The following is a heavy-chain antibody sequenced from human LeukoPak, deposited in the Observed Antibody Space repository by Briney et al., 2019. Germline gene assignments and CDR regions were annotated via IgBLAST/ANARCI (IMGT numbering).Heavy chain of an antibody. CDR1: GYTFTSYG. Sequence: ASVKVSCKASGYTFTSYGISWMRQAPGQGLEWMGWISAYNGNTKYAQKLQGRVTMTTDTSTSTAYMELRSLRSDDTAVYYCARDHPGNYYDILTGYYKGWDYFDYWGQGTLVTVSS. D-gene: IGHD3-9*01. CDR2: ISAYNGNT. J-gene: IGHJ4*02. CDR3: ARDHPGNYYDILTGYYKGWDYFDY. V-gene: IGHV1-18*01.